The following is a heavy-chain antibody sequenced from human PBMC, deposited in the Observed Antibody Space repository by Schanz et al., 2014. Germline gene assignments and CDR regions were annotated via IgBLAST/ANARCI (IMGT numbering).Heavy chain of an antibody. V-gene: IGHV3-7*01. CDR1: GFTVRTFA. CDR2: IKQDGSEK. J-gene: IGHJ4*02. Sequence: EVQVLESGEGLVEAGGSLRLSCAASGFTVRTFAMDWVRQAAGKGLEWVANIKQDGSEKYYVDPVKGRFTISRDNAKNSLYLQMNNLRAKDTAVYYCARDRVGASSYFDYWGQGTLVTVSS. CDR3: ARDRVGASSYFDY. D-gene: IGHD1-26*01.